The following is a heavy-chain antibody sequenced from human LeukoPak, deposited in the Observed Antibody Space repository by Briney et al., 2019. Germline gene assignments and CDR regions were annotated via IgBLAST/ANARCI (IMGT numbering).Heavy chain of an antibody. D-gene: IGHD4-17*01. V-gene: IGHV4-34*01. CDR3: ARRPNGRTTVTTRYFDY. J-gene: IGHJ4*02. CDR1: GGSFRGYY. Sequence: SETLSLTCAVYGGSFRGYYWSWIRQPPGKGLEWIGEINHSGSTNYNPSLKSRVTISVDTSKNQFSLKLSSVTAADTAVYYCARRPNGRTTVTTRYFDYWGQGTLVTVSS. CDR2: INHSGST.